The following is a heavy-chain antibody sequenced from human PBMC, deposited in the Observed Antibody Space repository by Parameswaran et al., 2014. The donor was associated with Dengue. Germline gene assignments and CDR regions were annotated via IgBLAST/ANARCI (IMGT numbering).Heavy chain of an antibody. Sequence: WIRQPPGKGLEWIGEINHSGSTNYNPSLKSRVTISVDTSKNQFSLKLSSVTAADTAVYYCARDCSSTSCWNFDYWGQGTLVTVSS. CDR2: INHSGST. CDR3: ARDCSSTSCWNFDY. V-gene: IGHV4-34*01. D-gene: IGHD2-2*01. J-gene: IGHJ4*02.